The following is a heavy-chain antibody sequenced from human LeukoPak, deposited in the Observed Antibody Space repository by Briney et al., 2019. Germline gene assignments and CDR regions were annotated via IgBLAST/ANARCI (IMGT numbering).Heavy chain of an antibody. J-gene: IGHJ5*02. CDR1: GGSISNYY. V-gene: IGHV4-59*01. D-gene: IGHD3-9*01. CDR3: AGGEMYYDILTGFRNWFDP. CDR2: IHYSGGT. Sequence: SETLSLTCTVSGGSISNYYWSWIRQPPGKGLEWIGYIHYSGGTNYNPSLKSRVTISVDTSKNQFSLNLISVTAADTAVYYCAGGEMYYDILTGFRNWFDPWGQGTLVTVSS.